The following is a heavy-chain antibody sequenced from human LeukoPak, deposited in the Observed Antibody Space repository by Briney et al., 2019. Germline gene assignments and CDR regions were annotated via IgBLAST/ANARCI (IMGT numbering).Heavy chain of an antibody. CDR3: ARTREGYYYGSGSYSVNWFDP. V-gene: IGHV1-2*02. CDR1: GYTFTGYY. J-gene: IGHJ5*02. Sequence: GASVKVSCKASGYTFTGYYMHWVRQAPGQGLEWMGWINPNSGGTNYAQKFQGRVTMTRDTSISTAYMELSRLRSDDTAVYYCARTREGYYYGSGSYSVNWFDPWGQGTLVTVSS. CDR2: INPNSGGT. D-gene: IGHD3-10*01.